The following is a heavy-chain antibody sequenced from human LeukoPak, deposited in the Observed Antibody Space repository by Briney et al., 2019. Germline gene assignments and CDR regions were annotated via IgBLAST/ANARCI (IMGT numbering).Heavy chain of an antibody. Sequence: GGSLRLSCVPSGFTFSSYWMHWVRQAPGKGLVWVSRINIGGSTINYADSVKGRFTISSDNAKNTLYLQMNSLRAEDTAVYYCARAGQYRFDYWGQGTLVTVSS. D-gene: IGHD2-2*01. CDR3: ARAGQYRFDY. J-gene: IGHJ4*02. V-gene: IGHV3-74*01. CDR2: INIGGSTI. CDR1: GFTFSSYW.